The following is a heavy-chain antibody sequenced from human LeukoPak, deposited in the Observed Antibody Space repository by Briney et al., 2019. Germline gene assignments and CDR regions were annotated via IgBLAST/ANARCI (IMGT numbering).Heavy chain of an antibody. J-gene: IGHJ4*02. Sequence: ASVKVSXKASGYTFTSNYIHWVRQAPGQGLEWIGVINPSGGSTSYAQKFQGRVTMTRDTSTSTVYMELSSLRSEDTAVYYCARDVISYYYDSSGSPIGSHFDYWGQGTLVTVSS. V-gene: IGHV1-46*01. CDR3: ARDVISYYYDSSGSPIGSHFDY. CDR1: GYTFTSNY. CDR2: INPSGGST. D-gene: IGHD3-22*01.